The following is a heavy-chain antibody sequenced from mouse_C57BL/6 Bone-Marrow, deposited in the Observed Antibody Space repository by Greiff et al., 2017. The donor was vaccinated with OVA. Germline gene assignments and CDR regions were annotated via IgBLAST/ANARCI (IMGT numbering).Heavy chain of an antibody. J-gene: IGHJ2*01. CDR3: ARRAYYSNSFFDY. V-gene: IGHV1-55*01. CDR1: GYTFTSYW. Sequence: QVQLQQPGAELVKPGASVKMSCKASGYTFTSYWITWVKQRPGQGLEWIGDIYPGSGSTNYNEKFKSKATLTVDTSSSTAYMQRSSLTSEDSAVYYCARRAYYSNSFFDYWGQGTTLTVSS. CDR2: IYPGSGST. D-gene: IGHD2-5*01.